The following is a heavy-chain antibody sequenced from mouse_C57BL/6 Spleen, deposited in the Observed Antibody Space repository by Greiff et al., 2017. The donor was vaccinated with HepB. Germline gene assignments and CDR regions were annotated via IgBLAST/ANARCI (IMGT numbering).Heavy chain of an antibody. D-gene: IGHD2-3*01. Sequence: QVQLQQPGTELVKPGASVKLSCKASGYTFTSYWMHWVKQRPGQGLEWIGNINPSNGGTNYNEKFKSKATLTVDKSSSTDYMQLSSLTSEDSAVYYCARCLYDGYYWFAYWGQGTLVTVSA. CDR2: INPSNGGT. J-gene: IGHJ3*01. CDR3: ARCLYDGYYWFAY. V-gene: IGHV1-53*01. CDR1: GYTFTSYW.